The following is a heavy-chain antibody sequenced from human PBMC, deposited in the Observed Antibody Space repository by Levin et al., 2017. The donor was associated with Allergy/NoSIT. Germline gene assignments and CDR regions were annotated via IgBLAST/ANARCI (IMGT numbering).Heavy chain of an antibody. J-gene: IGHJ4*02. V-gene: IGHV1-3*01. Sequence: GESLKISCKASGYTFTNYAIHWVRQAPGQRLEWMGWINAGDGNTKYLQNFEGRVTFTRDTSATTVYMELSSLRSEDTALFFCARFDSSGYYLTGYFDYWGQGTLVTVSS. CDR1: GYTFTNYA. CDR3: ARFDSSGYYLTGYFDY. CDR2: INAGDGNT. D-gene: IGHD3-22*01.